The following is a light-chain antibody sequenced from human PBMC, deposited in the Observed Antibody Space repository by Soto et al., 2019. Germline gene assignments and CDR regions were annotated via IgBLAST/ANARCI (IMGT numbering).Light chain of an antibody. Sequence: QSALTQPASVSGSPGQSITISCTGTSSDVGVYNLVSWYQQHPGKAPKLMIYEGSKRPSGVSNRFSGSKSGNTASLTISGLQAEDEADYYCSSYTSSSTPGVFGGGTKLTVL. J-gene: IGLJ3*02. V-gene: IGLV2-14*02. CDR2: EGS. CDR3: SSYTSSSTPGV. CDR1: SSDVGVYNL.